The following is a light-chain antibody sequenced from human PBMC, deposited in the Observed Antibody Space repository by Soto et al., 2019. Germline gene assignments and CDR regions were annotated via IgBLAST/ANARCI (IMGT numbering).Light chain of an antibody. CDR1: QSINSW. CDR3: QQYDTYPHT. V-gene: IGKV1-5*03. J-gene: IGKJ2*01. CDR2: KAS. Sequence: DIQLTQSPSTLSASVGDRVTITCLASQSINSWLAWYQQRPGKAPKLLIYKASSLQSGVPSRFSGSGSGTEFTLTISRLQPDDFATYYCQQYDTYPHTFGQGTKLEIK.